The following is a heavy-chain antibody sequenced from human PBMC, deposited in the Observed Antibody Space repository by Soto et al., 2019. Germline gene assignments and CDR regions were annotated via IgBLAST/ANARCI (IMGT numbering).Heavy chain of an antibody. CDR2: ISGSGGST. Sequence: EVQLLESGGCLVQPGGSLRLSCAASGFTFSSYAMSWVRQAPGKGLEWVSAISGSGGSTYYADSVKGRFTIPRDNYKNTLYLQMNSLRAEDAAVYYCARVGSNGMQCLVLPLDAFDIWGQGTMVTASS. J-gene: IGHJ3*02. CDR1: GFTFSSYA. CDR3: ARVGSNGMQCLVLPLDAFDI. V-gene: IGHV3-23*01. D-gene: IGHD6-19*01.